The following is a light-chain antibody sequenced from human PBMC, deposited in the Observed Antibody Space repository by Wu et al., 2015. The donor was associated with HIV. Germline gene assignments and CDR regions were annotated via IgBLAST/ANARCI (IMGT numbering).Light chain of an antibody. CDR3: QHHSSWPLT. CDR2: DAS. J-gene: IGKJ5*01. CDR1: RSVSGT. V-gene: IGKV3-11*01. Sequence: EIVLTQSPATLSLSSGETATLSCRASRSVSGTLAWYQQKPGQALRLLIYDASSRATGVPARFSGSGSFTDFTLTISSLEPEDSAVYYCQHHSSWPLTFGRGTRLEIK.